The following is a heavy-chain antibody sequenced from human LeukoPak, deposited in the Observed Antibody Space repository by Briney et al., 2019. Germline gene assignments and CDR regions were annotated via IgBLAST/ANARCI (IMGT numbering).Heavy chain of an antibody. Sequence: GGSLRLSCAASGFTFSSYWMHWVRQAPGKGLVGVSRINADGSSTNYADSVKGRFTISRDNAKNTLYLQMNSLRDEDTAVYYCAREFRVLPDIWGQGTMVTVSS. CDR1: GFTFSSYW. CDR2: INADGSST. J-gene: IGHJ3*02. CDR3: AREFRVLPDI. D-gene: IGHD2-8*02. V-gene: IGHV3-74*01.